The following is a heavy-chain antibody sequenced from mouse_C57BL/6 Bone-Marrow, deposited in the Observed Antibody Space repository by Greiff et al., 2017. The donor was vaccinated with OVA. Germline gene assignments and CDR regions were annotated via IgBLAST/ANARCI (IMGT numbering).Heavy chain of an antibody. CDR3: TPYREAY. V-gene: IGHV14-4*01. D-gene: IGHD2-14*01. CDR1: GFNIKDDY. CDR2: IDPENGDT. J-gene: IGHJ3*01. Sequence: VQLQQSGAELVRPGASVKLSCTASGFNIKDDYMHWVKQRPEQGLEWIGWIDPENGDTEYASKFQGKATITAYTSSNTAYLQLSSLTSEDTAVYYCTPYREAYWGQGTLVTVSA.